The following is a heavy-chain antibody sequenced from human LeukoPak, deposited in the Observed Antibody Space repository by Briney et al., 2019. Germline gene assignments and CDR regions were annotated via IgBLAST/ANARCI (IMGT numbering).Heavy chain of an antibody. CDR3: AREASGGYYDSSGESAFDI. CDR1: GYTFTGYY. CDR2: INPNSGDT. V-gene: IGHV1-2*02. J-gene: IGHJ3*02. Sequence: ASVKVSCKASGYTFTGYYMHWVRQAPGQGLEWMGWINPNSGDTNYAQKFQGRVTMTRDTSISTAYMELSRLRSDDTAVYYCAREASGGYYDSSGESAFDIWGQGTMVTVSS. D-gene: IGHD3-22*01.